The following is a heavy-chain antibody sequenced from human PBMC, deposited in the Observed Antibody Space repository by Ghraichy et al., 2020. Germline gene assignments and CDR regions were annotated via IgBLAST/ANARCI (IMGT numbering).Heavy chain of an antibody. CDR3: AKESYYGSSSEWFDP. Sequence: ETLSLTCAASGFTFDDYAMHWVRQAPGKGLEWVSAISGDGGRTYYADSVNGRFTISRDNSRNSLFLQMNSLRTEDTAFYFCAKESYYGSSSEWFDPWGQGTLVTVSS. CDR1: GFTFDDYA. CDR2: ISGDGGRT. J-gene: IGHJ5*02. V-gene: IGHV3-43*02. D-gene: IGHD3-10*01.